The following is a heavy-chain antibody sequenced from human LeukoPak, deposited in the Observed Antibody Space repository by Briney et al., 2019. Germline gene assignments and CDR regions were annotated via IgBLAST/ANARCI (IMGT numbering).Heavy chain of an antibody. J-gene: IGHJ4*02. Sequence: GGSLRLSCAASGFTFSSYSMNWVRQAPGKGREWVSSISSSSSYIYYADSVKGRFTISRDNAKNSLYLQMNSLRAEDTAVYYCARLSWYYVFWSGYPYWGQGTLVTVSS. CDR1: GFTFSSYS. V-gene: IGHV3-21*01. CDR3: ARLSWYYVFWSGYPY. CDR2: ISSSSSYI. D-gene: IGHD3-3*01.